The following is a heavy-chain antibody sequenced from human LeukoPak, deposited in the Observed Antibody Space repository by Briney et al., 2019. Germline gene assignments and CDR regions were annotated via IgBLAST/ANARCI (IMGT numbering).Heavy chain of an antibody. Sequence: SETLSLTCTVSGGSISAYYWSWIRQPPGKGLEWIGYIYYSGNTNYNPSLKSRVTISIDTSKNQFSLKLSSVTAAVTAVYYCARVGSGNFDLWGRGTLVTVSS. CDR1: GGSISAYY. CDR3: ARVGSGNFDL. J-gene: IGHJ2*01. V-gene: IGHV4-59*01. CDR2: IYYSGNT. D-gene: IGHD3-10*01.